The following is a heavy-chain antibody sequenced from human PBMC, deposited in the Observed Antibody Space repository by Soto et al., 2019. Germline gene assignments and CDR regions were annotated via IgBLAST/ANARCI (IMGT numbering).Heavy chain of an antibody. J-gene: IGHJ5*02. CDR1: GYTFTSYA. D-gene: IGHD2-15*01. CDR3: ARGHCSGGSCYNWFDP. Sequence: SVKGSVKDSGYTFTSYAMHWVRQAPGQRLEWMGWINAGNGNTKYSQKFQGRVTITRDTSASTAYMELSGLRSEDTAVYYCARGHCSGGSCYNWFDPWGQGTLVTVSS. V-gene: IGHV1-3*01. CDR2: INAGNGNT.